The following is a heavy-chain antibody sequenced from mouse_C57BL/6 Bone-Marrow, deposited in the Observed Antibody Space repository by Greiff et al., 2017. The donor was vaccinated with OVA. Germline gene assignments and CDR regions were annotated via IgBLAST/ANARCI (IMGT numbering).Heavy chain of an antibody. J-gene: IGHJ4*01. CDR3: TGNGYYLYAMDY. Sequence: EVQRVESGGGLVQPGGSMKLSCVASGFTFSNYWMNWVRQSPEKGLEWVAQIRLKSDNYATHYAESVKGRFTISRDDSKSSVYLQMNNLKAEDTGICYCTGNGYYLYAMDYWGQGTSVTVSS. D-gene: IGHD2-3*01. V-gene: IGHV6-3*01. CDR2: IRLKSDNYAT. CDR1: GFTFSNYW.